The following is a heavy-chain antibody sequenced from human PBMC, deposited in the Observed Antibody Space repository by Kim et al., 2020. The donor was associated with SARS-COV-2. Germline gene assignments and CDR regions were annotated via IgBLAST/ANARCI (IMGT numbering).Heavy chain of an antibody. CDR3: ARVVGQQLPTDY. J-gene: IGHJ4*02. D-gene: IGHD6-13*01. V-gene: IGHV1-3*01. Sequence: KYSQTFQGRVTITRDTSASTAYMELSSLRSEDTAVYYCARVVGQQLPTDYWGQGTLVTVSS.